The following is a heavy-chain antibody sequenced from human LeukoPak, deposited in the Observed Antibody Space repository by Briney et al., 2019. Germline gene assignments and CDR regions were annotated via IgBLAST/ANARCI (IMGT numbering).Heavy chain of an antibody. V-gene: IGHV1-18*01. CDR2: ISAYNGNT. Sequence: ASVKVSCKASGYTFTSYGISWVRQAPGQGLEWMGWISAYNGNTNYAQKLQGRVTVTSDTSTSTAYMELRSLRSDDTAVYYCARTSLDCKNGVCYDYWGQGTLVTVSS. CDR3: ARTSLDCKNGVCYDY. CDR1: GYTFTSYG. J-gene: IGHJ4*02. D-gene: IGHD2-8*01.